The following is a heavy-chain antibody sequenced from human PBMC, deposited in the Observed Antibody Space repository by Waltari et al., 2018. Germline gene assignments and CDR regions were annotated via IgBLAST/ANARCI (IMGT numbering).Heavy chain of an antibody. J-gene: IGHJ5*02. D-gene: IGHD3-3*01. CDR2: MYCTGSA. V-gene: IGHV4-39*01. CDR1: GGSISTNNYY. Sequence: QLQLQESGPGLVKPSETLSLTCTVSGGSISTNNYYWGWFRQPPGKGLEWIANMYCTGSASSNPSLKSRVTVSVDTSKSQFSLKLSSVTAADTAVYYCARLPRYDFWTWGQGTLVTVSS. CDR3: ARLPRYDFWT.